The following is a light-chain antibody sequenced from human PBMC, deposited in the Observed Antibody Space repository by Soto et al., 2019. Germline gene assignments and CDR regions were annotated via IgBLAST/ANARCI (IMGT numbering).Light chain of an antibody. CDR2: GAS. J-gene: IGKJ2*01. CDR3: QQYNDWPMT. CDR1: QSISNT. Sequence: EIVMKQSPATLSVSPGERATLSCRASQSISNTLAWFQQKPGQGPRLLIYGASTRATGIPARFSGSGSGTEFTLTISSLQSEDFAVYFCQQYNDWPMTFGQGTTLEIK. V-gene: IGKV3-15*01.